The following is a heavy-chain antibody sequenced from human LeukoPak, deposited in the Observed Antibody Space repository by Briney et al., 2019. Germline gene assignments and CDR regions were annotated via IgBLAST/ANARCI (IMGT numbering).Heavy chain of an antibody. D-gene: IGHD3-22*01. CDR2: IFYTGST. CDR3: ARDYYYAGSGYDP. Sequence: SETLSLTCTVSDDSISSSTYYWGWIRQPPGKGLEWIGRIFYTGSTSYNPSLKSRVTISVDTSKNQFSLKLSSVTAAYTAVYFCARDYYYAGSGYDPWGQGTLVTVSS. V-gene: IGHV4-39*07. J-gene: IGHJ5*02. CDR1: DDSISSSTYY.